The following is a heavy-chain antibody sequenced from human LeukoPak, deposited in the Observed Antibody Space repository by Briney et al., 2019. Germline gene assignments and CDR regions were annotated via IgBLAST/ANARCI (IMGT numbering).Heavy chain of an antibody. V-gene: IGHV1-2*02. J-gene: IGHJ4*02. CDR3: ARDNYGTLDY. CDR1: GYTLTELS. D-gene: IGHD4-17*01. Sequence: ASVKVSCKVSGYTLTELSMHWVRQAPGQGLEWMGWTSPKGAGTMSAQKFRGRITMTGDTSISTVYMELDRLTFDDTAEYYCARDNYGTLDYWGQGTLVTVSS. CDR2: TSPKGAGT.